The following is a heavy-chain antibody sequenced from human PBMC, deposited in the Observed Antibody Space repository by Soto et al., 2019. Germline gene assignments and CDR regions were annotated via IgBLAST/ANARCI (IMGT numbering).Heavy chain of an antibody. CDR1: GFTFSGYV. CDR2: ISSDGADT. V-gene: IGHV3-64*01. CDR3: AVYKVGV. J-gene: IGHJ4*02. D-gene: IGHD3-16*01. Sequence: DVQLVESGGGLVQPGGSLRLSCVGSGFTFSGYVMHWVRQAPGKGLEYISHISSDGADTYYTNSVKGRFTISRDNSKKTLYLQMDRLSAEDLAVYYCAVYKVGVWGQGTLVTVSS.